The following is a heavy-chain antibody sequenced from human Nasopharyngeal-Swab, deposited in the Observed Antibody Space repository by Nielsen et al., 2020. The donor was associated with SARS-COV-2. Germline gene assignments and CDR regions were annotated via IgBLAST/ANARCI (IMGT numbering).Heavy chain of an antibody. CDR1: GFTFSSYS. CDR3: ARSGELRFLEWLNTRPDY. CDR2: ISSSSSYI. J-gene: IGHJ4*02. Sequence: GGSLRLSCAASGFTFSSYSMNWVRQAPGKGLEWVSSISSSSSYIYYADSVKGRFTIPRDNAKNSLYLQMNSLRAEDTAVYYCARSGELRFLEWLNTRPDYWGQGTLVTVSS. V-gene: IGHV3-21*01. D-gene: IGHD3-3*01.